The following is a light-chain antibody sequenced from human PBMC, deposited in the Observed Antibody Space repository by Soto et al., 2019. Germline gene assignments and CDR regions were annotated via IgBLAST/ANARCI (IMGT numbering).Light chain of an antibody. Sequence: QSVLTQPASVSGSPGQSITISCSGTSSDIGNYNYVSWYQQYPGKAPKLMIYDVNDRPSGVSNRFSGSKSGNTASLTISGLQPEDEADYFCSSYTTTSTLVLFGGGTKLTVL. CDR3: SSYTTTSTLVL. CDR1: SSDIGNYNY. V-gene: IGLV2-14*03. CDR2: DVN. J-gene: IGLJ2*01.